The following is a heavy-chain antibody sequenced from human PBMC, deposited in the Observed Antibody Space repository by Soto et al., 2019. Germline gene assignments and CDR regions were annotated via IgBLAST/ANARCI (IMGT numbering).Heavy chain of an antibody. V-gene: IGHV3-53*01. CDR1: GFTVSSNY. CDR2: IYSGGST. Sequence: EVQLVESGGGLIQPGGSLRLSCAASGFTVSSNYMSWVRQAPGKGLEWVSVIYSGGSTYYADSVKRRLTISRDNSKNTLSLQMNSLRAEDTAVYYCARNYDSTAGGAFDIWGQGTMVTVSS. CDR3: ARNYDSTAGGAFDI. J-gene: IGHJ3*02. D-gene: IGHD3-22*01.